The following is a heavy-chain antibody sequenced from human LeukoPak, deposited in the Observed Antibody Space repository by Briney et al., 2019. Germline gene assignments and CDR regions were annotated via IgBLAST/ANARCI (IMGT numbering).Heavy chain of an antibody. D-gene: IGHD2-8*01. CDR1: GYTFTGYY. Sequence: ASVKVSCKACGYTFTGYYMHWVRQAPGQGLEWMGRINPNSGGTNYAQKFQGRVTMTRDTSISTAYMELSRLRSDDTAVYYCARDRGDCTNGVCYTHDAFDIWGQETMVTVS. CDR3: ARDRGDCTNGVCYTHDAFDI. CDR2: INPNSGGT. V-gene: IGHV1-2*06. J-gene: IGHJ3*02.